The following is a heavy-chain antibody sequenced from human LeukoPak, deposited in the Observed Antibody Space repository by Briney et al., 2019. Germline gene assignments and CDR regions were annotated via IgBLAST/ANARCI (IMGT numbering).Heavy chain of an antibody. D-gene: IGHD5-18*01. Sequence: GGSLRLSCAAPGFTFSIYSMNWVRHAPGKGLEWFSSISSSSSYIYYADSVKGRFTISRDNAKNSLYLQMNSLRAEDTAVYYCARDGYSYGETLGLYWGQGTLVTVSS. J-gene: IGHJ4*02. CDR3: ARDGYSYGETLGLY. CDR2: ISSSSSYI. CDR1: GFTFSIYS. V-gene: IGHV3-21*01.